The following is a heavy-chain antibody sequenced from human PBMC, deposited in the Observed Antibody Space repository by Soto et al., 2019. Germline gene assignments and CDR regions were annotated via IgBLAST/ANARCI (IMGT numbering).Heavy chain of an antibody. J-gene: IGHJ6*02. CDR2: IFSNDEK. Sequence: QVTLKESGHVLVKPTETLTLTCTVSGFSLSNARMGVSWIRQPPGKALEWLAHIFSNDEKSYSTSLNSRLTISKDTTNSQVVLTMTNMDPVDTATYYCARFIGYWSGGSCAYYYYGMDVWGQGTTVTVSS. D-gene: IGHD2-15*01. CDR1: GFSLSNARMG. CDR3: ARFIGYWSGGSCAYYYYGMDV. V-gene: IGHV2-26*01.